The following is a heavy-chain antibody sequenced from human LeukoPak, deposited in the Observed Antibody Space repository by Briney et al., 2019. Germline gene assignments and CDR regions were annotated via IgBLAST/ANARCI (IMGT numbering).Heavy chain of an antibody. CDR1: GGSISSGGYY. V-gene: IGHV4-31*03. D-gene: IGHD3-9*01. CDR3: ARGERYFDWSQYFQH. Sequence: SETLSLTCTVSGGSISSGGYYWRWIRQHPGTGLEWIGYIYYSGSTYYNPSLKSRVTISVDTSKNQFSLKLSSVTAADTAVYYCARGERYFDWSQYFQHWGQGTLVTVSS. J-gene: IGHJ1*01. CDR2: IYYSGST.